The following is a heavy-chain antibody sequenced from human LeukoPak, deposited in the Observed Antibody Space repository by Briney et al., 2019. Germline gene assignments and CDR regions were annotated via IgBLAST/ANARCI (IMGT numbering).Heavy chain of an antibody. D-gene: IGHD3-10*02. CDR3: ARQREKYYKVQRSGDYYLDL. CDR2: IYPADSDT. V-gene: IGHV5-51*01. J-gene: IGHJ2*01. Sequence: GESLKISCKGSEDNFNNHWIAWVRQMPGKGLEWMGIIYPADSDTRYSPSFQGQVTFSADSSINTAYLQWTSLKASDTAMYYCARQREKYYKVQRSGDYYLDLWGRGTLVTVS. CDR1: EDNFNNHW.